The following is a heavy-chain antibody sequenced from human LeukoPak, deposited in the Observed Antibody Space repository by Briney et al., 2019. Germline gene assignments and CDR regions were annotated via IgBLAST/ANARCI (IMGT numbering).Heavy chain of an antibody. CDR2: INQSGST. D-gene: IGHD2-15*01. V-gene: IGHV4-34*01. CDR1: GGSFCVYH. Sequence: SETLSLTCAVYGGSFCVYHGSGIPEPPGKGGECIGEINQSGSTNYNPSLKRRVTISVDTPKNHCSPKLSPVTAADTAVYYCARGVRSSGGCYGLFNYWGQGTLVTLPS. CDR3: ARGVRSSGGCYGLFNY. J-gene: IGHJ4*02.